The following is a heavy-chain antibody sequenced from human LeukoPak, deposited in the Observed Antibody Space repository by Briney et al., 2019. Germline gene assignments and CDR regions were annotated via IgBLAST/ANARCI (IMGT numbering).Heavy chain of an antibody. CDR3: ARSNRRPYCSGGSCPWYFDL. Sequence: PSETLSLTCTVSGYSISSGYYWGWIRQPPGKGLEWIGSIYHSGSTYYNPSLKSRVTISVDTSKNQFSLKLSSVTAADTAVYYCARSNRRPYCSGGSCPWYFDLWGRGTLVTVSS. V-gene: IGHV4-38-2*02. D-gene: IGHD2-15*01. CDR1: GYSISSGYY. CDR2: IYHSGST. J-gene: IGHJ2*01.